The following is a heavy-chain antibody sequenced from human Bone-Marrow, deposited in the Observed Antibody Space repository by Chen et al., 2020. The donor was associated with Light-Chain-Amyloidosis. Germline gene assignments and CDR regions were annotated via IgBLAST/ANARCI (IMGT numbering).Heavy chain of an antibody. Sequence: QVQLVESGGGVVQPGRSLRLSCAASGFTFSSYGMHWVRQAPGKGREWVAVIWYDGSNKYYADSVKGRFTISRDNSKNTLYLQMNSLRAEDTAVYYCARVLSRDGYNYAFDIWGQGTMVTVSS. CDR1: GFTFSSYG. V-gene: IGHV3-33*01. CDR2: IWYDGSNK. CDR3: ARVLSRDGYNYAFDI. J-gene: IGHJ3*02. D-gene: IGHD5-12*01.